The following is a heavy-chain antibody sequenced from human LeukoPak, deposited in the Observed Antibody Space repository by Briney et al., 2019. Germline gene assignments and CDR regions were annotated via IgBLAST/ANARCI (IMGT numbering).Heavy chain of an antibody. CDR3: ASYDSSGALDAFDI. CDR2: IYYSGST. V-gene: IGHV4-38-2*02. D-gene: IGHD3-22*01. Sequence: PSETLSLTCTVSGYSITSGYYWGWIRQPPGKGLEWIGYIYYSGSTNYNPSLKSRVTISVDTSKNQFSLKLSSVTAADTAVYYCASYDSSGALDAFDIWGQGTMVTVSS. J-gene: IGHJ3*02. CDR1: GYSITSGYY.